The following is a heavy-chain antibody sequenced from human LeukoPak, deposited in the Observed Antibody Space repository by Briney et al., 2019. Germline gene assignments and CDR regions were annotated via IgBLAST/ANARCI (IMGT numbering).Heavy chain of an antibody. CDR2: MNQDGSEK. D-gene: IGHD6-19*01. J-gene: IGHJ4*02. CDR1: GFTLSNYW. Sequence: GGSLTLSCTASGFTLSNYWMSWVRQAPGKGLEWVATMNQDGSEKHYVDSVKGRFTISRDNANNPLYLQMNSLRVGDTAVYYCARVSGSSGLKYWGQGTLVTVSS. CDR3: ARVSGSSGLKY. V-gene: IGHV3-7*01.